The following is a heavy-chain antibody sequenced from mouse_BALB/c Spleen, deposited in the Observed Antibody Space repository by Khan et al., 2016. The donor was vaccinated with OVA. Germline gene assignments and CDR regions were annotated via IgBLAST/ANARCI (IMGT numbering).Heavy chain of an antibody. J-gene: IGHJ3*01. CDR3: ARGRYRYPFAY. CDR1: GYSITSDYA. V-gene: IGHV3-2*02. Sequence: EVQLQESGPGLVKPSQSLSLTCTVTGYSITSDYAWNWIRQFPGNKLELMGYISYSGSTSYNPSFKSRTSITRDKSKNQSFLQLNSVTTEDTATYYCARGRYRYPFAYWGQGTLVTVSA. CDR2: ISYSGST. D-gene: IGHD2-14*01.